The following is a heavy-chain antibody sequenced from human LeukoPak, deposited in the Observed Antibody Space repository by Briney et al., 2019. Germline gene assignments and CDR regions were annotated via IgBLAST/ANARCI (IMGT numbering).Heavy chain of an antibody. CDR2: IYYSGST. V-gene: IGHV4-59*01. CDR1: GGSISSYY. CDR3: ARVTYYGILTGSGTWAFDI. J-gene: IGHJ3*02. D-gene: IGHD3-9*01. Sequence: PSETLSLTCTVSGGSISSYYWSWIRQHPGKGLEWIGYIYYSGSTNYNPSLKSRVTISVDTSKNQFSLKLSSVTAADTAVYYCARVTYYGILTGSGTWAFDIWGQGTMVTVSS.